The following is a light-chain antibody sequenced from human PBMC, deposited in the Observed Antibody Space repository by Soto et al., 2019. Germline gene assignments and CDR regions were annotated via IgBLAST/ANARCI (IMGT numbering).Light chain of an antibody. CDR3: SSYTSSSPYV. Sequence: QSALTQPASVSGSPGQSITISCTGTSSDVGGYNYVSWYQQHPGKAPKLMIYDVSNRPSGVSNRFTGPKSGNTPSLTISGLKAADEADYYGSSYTSSSPYVFGPGTKLTVL. J-gene: IGLJ1*01. CDR2: DVS. V-gene: IGLV2-14*01. CDR1: SSDVGGYNY.